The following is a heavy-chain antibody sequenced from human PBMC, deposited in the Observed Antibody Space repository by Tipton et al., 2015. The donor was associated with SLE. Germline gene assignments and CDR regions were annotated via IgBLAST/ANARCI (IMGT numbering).Heavy chain of an antibody. Sequence: TLSLTCTVSGGSITISHYYWGWIRQPPGKGLEWIGSLYYSGSTYYNPSLKSRVTISVDTSKNHFSLKLNSVTAADTAVYYCATNGHGETYEFFTEYLRHWGQGTLVTVSS. CDR3: ATNGHGETYEFFTEYLRH. CDR2: LYYSGST. V-gene: IGHV4-39*02. CDR1: GGSITISHYY. J-gene: IGHJ1*01. D-gene: IGHD5-12*01.